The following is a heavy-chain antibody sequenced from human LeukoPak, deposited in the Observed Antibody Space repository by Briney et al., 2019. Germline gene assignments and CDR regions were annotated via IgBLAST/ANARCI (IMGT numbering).Heavy chain of an antibody. D-gene: IGHD6-19*01. CDR3: ATAKWLVRNYFDY. CDR2: FDPEDGET. V-gene: IGHV1-24*01. CDR1: GYTLTELS. Sequence: ASVKVSCKVSGYTLTELSMHWVRQAPGKGLEWMGGFDPEDGETIYAQKFQDRVTMTEDTSTDTAYMELSSLRSEDTAVYYCATAKWLVRNYFDYWGQGTLVTVSS. J-gene: IGHJ4*02.